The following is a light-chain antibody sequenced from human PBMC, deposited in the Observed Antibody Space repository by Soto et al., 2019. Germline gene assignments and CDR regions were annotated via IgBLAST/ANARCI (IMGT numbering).Light chain of an antibody. CDR1: QSISSW. J-gene: IGKJ5*01. CDR2: DAS. V-gene: IGKV1-5*01. Sequence: DIQMTQSPSTLSASVGDRVTITCRASQSISSWLAWYQQKPGKAPKLLIYDASSLQSGVPSRFSGSGSGPDFALTISGLKNDDFASYYCQQFNSYPITFGQGTRLEIK. CDR3: QQFNSYPIT.